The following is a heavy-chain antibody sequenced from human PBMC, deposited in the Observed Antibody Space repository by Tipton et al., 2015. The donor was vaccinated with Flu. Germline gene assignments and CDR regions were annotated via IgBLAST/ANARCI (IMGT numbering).Heavy chain of an antibody. V-gene: IGHV3-7*01. CDR2: IKQDGNDK. CDR1: GFTFSSYW. J-gene: IGHJ5*02. D-gene: IGHD3-10*01. CDR3: ARERGYYGSGNHQDNWFDP. Sequence: SLRLSCAASGFTFSSYWISWVRQAPGKGLEWVANIKQDGNDKYHVDSVKGRFTVSRDNTKNSLYPQMNSLRVEDTAVYYCARERGYYGSGNHQDNWFDPWGQGRLVTVTS.